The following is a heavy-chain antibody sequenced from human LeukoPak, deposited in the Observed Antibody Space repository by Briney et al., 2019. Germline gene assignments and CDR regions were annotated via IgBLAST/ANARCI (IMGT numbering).Heavy chain of an antibody. V-gene: IGHV3-53*01. CDR1: GDSISSSHYY. CDR3: ARWRNNWSYD. Sequence: ETLSLTCTVSGDSISSSHYYWGWIRQSPGKGLEWVSVIYGDGTTYYADSVKGRFTISRDNSENTLYLQMNSLRAEDAAVYFCARWRNNWSYDWGQGTLVTVSS. CDR2: IYGDGTT. J-gene: IGHJ4*02. D-gene: IGHD1-7*01.